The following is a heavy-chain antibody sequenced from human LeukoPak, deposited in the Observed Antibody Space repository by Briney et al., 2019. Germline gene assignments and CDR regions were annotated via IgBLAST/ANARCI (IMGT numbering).Heavy chain of an antibody. CDR3: AREEGQQLVDAFDI. J-gene: IGHJ3*02. Sequence: GGSLRLSCAASGFTFSSYSMNWVRQAPGKGLEWVSSISSSSSYIYYADSVKGRFTISRDNAKNSLYLQMNSLRAEDTAVYYCAREEGQQLVDAFDIWGQGTMVTVSS. V-gene: IGHV3-21*01. CDR2: ISSSSSYI. D-gene: IGHD6-13*01. CDR1: GFTFSSYS.